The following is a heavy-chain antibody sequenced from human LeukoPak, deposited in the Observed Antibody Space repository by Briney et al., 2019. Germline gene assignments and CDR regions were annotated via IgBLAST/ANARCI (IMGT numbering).Heavy chain of an antibody. V-gene: IGHV4-61*02. D-gene: IGHD2-2*01. CDR2: ISPSGST. Sequence: SETLSLTCTVSGGSINGGNYYWTWLRQPAGKGLEWIGRISPSGSTNHNPSLTSRVTISVDTSKNQFSLKLNFVTAADTAVYYCARVSYQEGVDYWGQGTLVTVSS. J-gene: IGHJ4*02. CDR3: ARVSYQEGVDY. CDR1: GGSINGGNYY.